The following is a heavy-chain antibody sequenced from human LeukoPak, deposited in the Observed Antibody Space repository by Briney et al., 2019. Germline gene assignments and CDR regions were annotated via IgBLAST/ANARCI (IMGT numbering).Heavy chain of an antibody. V-gene: IGHV3-23*01. D-gene: IGHD3-22*01. CDR2: ITGSGDTT. J-gene: IGHJ4*02. Sequence: GGSLRLSCAASGFTFSSYAMSWVRQAPGKGLEWVSGITGSGDTTHHVDSVKGRFTISRDNSKNTLFLQMNSLRVEDTALYYCARAYGSSGYFQLPIDYWGQGTLVTVSS. CDR3: ARAYGSSGYFQLPIDY. CDR1: GFTFSSYA.